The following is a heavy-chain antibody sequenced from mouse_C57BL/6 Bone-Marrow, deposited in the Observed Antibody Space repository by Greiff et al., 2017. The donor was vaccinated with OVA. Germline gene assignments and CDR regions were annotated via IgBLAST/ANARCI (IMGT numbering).Heavy chain of an antibody. CDR1: GFNIKNTY. CDR2: IDPANGNT. Sequence: VQLQQSVAELVRPGASVKLSCTASGFNIKNTYMHWVKQRPEQGLEWIGRIDPANGNTKYAPKFQGKATITADKSSNTAYLQLRSLASEDTAIYNCDIVYDKGANDIDYWGQGTTLTVSS. V-gene: IGHV14-3*01. J-gene: IGHJ2*01. CDR3: DIVYDKGANDIDY. D-gene: IGHD2-3*01.